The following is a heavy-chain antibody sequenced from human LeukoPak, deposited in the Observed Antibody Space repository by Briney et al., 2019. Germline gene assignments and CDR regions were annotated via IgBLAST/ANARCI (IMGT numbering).Heavy chain of an antibody. Sequence: ASVKVSCKASGYTLTSYAMHWVRQAPGQGLEWMGWINAGNGNTKYSQKFQGRVTITRDTSASTAYMELSSLRSEDTAVYYCARLNYGSGTFYLDYWGQGTLVTVSS. D-gene: IGHD3-10*01. CDR1: GYTLTSYA. J-gene: IGHJ4*02. CDR3: ARLNYGSGTFYLDY. V-gene: IGHV1-3*01. CDR2: INAGNGNT.